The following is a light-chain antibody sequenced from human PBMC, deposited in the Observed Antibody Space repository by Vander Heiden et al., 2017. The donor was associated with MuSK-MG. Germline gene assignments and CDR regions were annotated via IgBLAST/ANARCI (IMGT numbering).Light chain of an antibody. Sequence: DIQMTQSPSSLSASVGDRVTITCRASQAIRNELGWYQQKPGKAPKRLIYLASTLQSGVPSRFSGRGSGTEFTLTISSMKPEDLATYYCRQFKSDRFTFGGGTKVXIK. CDR2: LAS. CDR3: RQFKSDRFT. CDR1: QAIRNE. J-gene: IGKJ4*01. V-gene: IGKV1-17*01.